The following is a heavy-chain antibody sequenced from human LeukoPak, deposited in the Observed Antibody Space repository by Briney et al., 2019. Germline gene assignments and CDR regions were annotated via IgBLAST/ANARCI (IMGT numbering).Heavy chain of an antibody. CDR2: IYSSGST. Sequence: SETLSLTCTVSGGSISSYYWTWIRQSAGTGLEWIGRIYSSGSTNYSPSLKSRVTISVDTSKNQFSLKLSSVTAADTAVYYCARVYMVVGATSVKGYYFDYWGQGTLVTVSS. J-gene: IGHJ4*02. CDR3: ARVYMVVGATSVKGYYFDY. V-gene: IGHV4-4*07. CDR1: GGSISSYY. D-gene: IGHD1-26*01.